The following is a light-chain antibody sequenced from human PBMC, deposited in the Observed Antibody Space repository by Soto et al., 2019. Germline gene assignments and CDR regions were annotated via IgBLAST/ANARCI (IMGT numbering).Light chain of an antibody. Sequence: EIVMTQSPATLSVSPGESATLSCRASQSVSSNLAWYQHKPGQAPRLLIFGASTRATGIPARFSGSGSETEFTLTISSLQSEDFAVYYCQQYNNWPPWTFGQGTKVDIK. CDR1: QSVSSN. CDR2: GAS. CDR3: QQYNNWPPWT. V-gene: IGKV3-15*01. J-gene: IGKJ1*01.